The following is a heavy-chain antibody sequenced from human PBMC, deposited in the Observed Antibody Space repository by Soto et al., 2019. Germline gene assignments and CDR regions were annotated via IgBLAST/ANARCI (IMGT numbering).Heavy chain of an antibody. Sequence: GSLRLSCAASGFTFSTYSMNWVRQAPGKGLEWVSYISSSSSTIFYTDSVKGRFTVSRDNAKNSLYLQMTNMDPVDTATYYCARIPSTSSWYFDYWGQGTLVTVSS. CDR2: ISSSSSTI. CDR3: ARIPSTSSWYFDY. J-gene: IGHJ4*02. V-gene: IGHV3-48*01. D-gene: IGHD6-13*01. CDR1: GFTFSTYS.